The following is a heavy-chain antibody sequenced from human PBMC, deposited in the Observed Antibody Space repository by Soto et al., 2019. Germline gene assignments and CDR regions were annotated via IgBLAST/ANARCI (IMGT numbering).Heavy chain of an antibody. CDR2: IDPSDSYT. Sequence: EVQLVQSGAEVKKPGESLRISCKGSGYSFTSYWISWVRQMPGKGLEWMGRIDPSDSYTNYSPSFQGHVTISADKSISTAAVQWSSLKASDTAMYYCARLQEAAGDTAPTFDYWGQGTLGTVSS. CDR1: GYSFTSYW. D-gene: IGHD6-13*01. CDR3: ARLQEAAGDTAPTFDY. V-gene: IGHV5-10-1*01. J-gene: IGHJ4*02.